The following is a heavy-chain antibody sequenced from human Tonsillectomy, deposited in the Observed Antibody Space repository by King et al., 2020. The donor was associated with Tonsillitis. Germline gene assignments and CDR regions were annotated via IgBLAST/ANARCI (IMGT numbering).Heavy chain of an antibody. CDR1: GFTFSSYA. CDR3: AKVEGGYYDRSGYQDY. Sequence: VQLVESGGGLVQPGGSLRLSCAASGFTFSSYAMSWVRQAPGKGLEWVSTISGSGGSTYYADSVKGRFTISRDNSKNTLYLQMNSLRAEDTAVYYCAKVEGGYYDRSGYQDYWGQGTLVTVSS. J-gene: IGHJ4*02. V-gene: IGHV3-23*04. CDR2: ISGSGGST. D-gene: IGHD3-22*01.